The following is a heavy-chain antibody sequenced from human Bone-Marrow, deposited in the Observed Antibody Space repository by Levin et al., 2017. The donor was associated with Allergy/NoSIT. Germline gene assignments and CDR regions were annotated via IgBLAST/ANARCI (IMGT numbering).Heavy chain of an antibody. CDR1: GGSVNSGSYY. CDR3: ATGGLPACSV. CDR2: IYYTGLT. V-gene: IGHV4-61*01. D-gene: IGHD2-15*01. J-gene: IGHJ4*02. Sequence: SETLSLTCTVSGGSVNSGSYYWSWIRQPPGQGLEWIGYIYYTGLTKYNPSLESRVTISVDTSKNQFSLKLNSVTAADTAVYYCATGGLPACSVWGQGTLVTVSS.